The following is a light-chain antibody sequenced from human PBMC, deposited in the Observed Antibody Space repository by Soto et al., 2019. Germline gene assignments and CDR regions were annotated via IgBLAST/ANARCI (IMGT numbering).Light chain of an antibody. Sequence: QSALTQPDSVSGSPGQSITISCTGTSSDVGGYNYVSWYQQHPGKAPKLMIYDVSNRPSGVSTRFSGSKSGNTASLTSSGLQAEDEADYYCSSYTSSSTSHVVFGGGTKLTVL. J-gene: IGLJ2*01. CDR1: SSDVGGYNY. V-gene: IGLV2-14*01. CDR3: SSYTSSSTSHVV. CDR2: DVS.